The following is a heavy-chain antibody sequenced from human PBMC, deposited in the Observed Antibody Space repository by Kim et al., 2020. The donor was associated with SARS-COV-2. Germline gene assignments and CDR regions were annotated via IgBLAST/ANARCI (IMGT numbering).Heavy chain of an antibody. J-gene: IGHJ4*02. D-gene: IGHD3-22*01. V-gene: IGHV4-34*01. CDR2: INHSGST. Sequence: SETLSLTCAVYGESFSDYYWTWIRQPPGKGLEWIGEINHSGSTNYNPSLKSRVIISVDTSRNQFSLKLSSVTAADTAVYYCARGRRGVSMIVLVIQGVEFFFDYWGQGTLVTLSS. CDR1: GESFSDYY. CDR3: ARGRRGVSMIVLVIQGVEFFFDY.